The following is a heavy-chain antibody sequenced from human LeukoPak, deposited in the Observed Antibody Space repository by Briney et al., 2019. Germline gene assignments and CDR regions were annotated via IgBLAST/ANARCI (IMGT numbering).Heavy chain of an antibody. Sequence: PSETLSLTCTVSGGSISSYYWSWIRQPPGKGLEWIGYIYYSGSTNYNPSLKSRVTISVDTSKNQFSLKLSSVTAADTAFYYCARAYYDVLTGRPGGFDPWGQGTLVTVSS. CDR2: IYYSGST. J-gene: IGHJ5*02. CDR3: ARAYYDVLTGRPGGFDP. D-gene: IGHD3-9*01. CDR1: GGSISSYY. V-gene: IGHV4-59*08.